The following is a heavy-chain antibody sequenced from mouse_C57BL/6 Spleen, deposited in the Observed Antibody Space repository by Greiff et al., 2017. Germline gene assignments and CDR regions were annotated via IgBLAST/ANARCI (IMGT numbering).Heavy chain of an antibody. V-gene: IGHV5-17*01. Sequence: EVKLMESGGGLVKPGGSLKLSCAASGFTFSDYGMHWVRQAPEKGLEWVAYISSGSSTIYYADTVKGRFTISRDNAKNTLFLQMTSLRSEDTAMYYCARQSSPWYFDVWGTGTTVTVSS. J-gene: IGHJ1*03. CDR2: ISSGSSTI. CDR3: ARQSSPWYFDV. CDR1: GFTFSDYG. D-gene: IGHD1-1*01.